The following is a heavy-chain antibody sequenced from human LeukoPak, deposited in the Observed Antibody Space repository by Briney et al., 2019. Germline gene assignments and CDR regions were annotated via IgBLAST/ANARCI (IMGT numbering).Heavy chain of an antibody. D-gene: IGHD3-10*01. V-gene: IGHV1-58*02. CDR2: IVVGSGNT. Sequence: GASVKVSCKASGFTFTSSAMQWVRQARGQRLEWIGWIVVGSGNTNYAQKFQERVTITRDMSTGTAYMELSSVTAADTAVYYCARDPVTMVRGSRRGYDGNYYYMDVWGKGTTVTISS. CDR1: GFTFTSSA. J-gene: IGHJ6*03. CDR3: ARDPVTMVRGSRRGYDGNYYYMDV.